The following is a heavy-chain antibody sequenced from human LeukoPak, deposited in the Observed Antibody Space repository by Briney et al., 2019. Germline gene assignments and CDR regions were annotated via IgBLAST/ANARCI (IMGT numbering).Heavy chain of an antibody. CDR2: INPNSGDT. V-gene: IGHV1-2*02. D-gene: IGHD3-22*01. CDR3: ARNSVYYSSSDY. CDR1: GYTFTDYY. Sequence: ASVKVSCKASGYTFTDYYMHWVRQAPGQGLEWMGWINPNSGDTNYAQKFQGRVTMTRDTSISTAYMDLSGLRSDDTAVYYCARNSVYYSSSDYWGQGTLVTVSS. J-gene: IGHJ4*02.